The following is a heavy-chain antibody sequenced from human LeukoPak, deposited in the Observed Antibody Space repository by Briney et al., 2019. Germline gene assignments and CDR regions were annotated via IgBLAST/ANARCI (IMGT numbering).Heavy chain of an antibody. D-gene: IGHD6-13*01. V-gene: IGHV3-23*01. CDR2: VSNSGGST. CDR3: AKDLAYSNSRF. CDR1: GLTFSKYA. J-gene: IGHJ4*02. Sequence: GGSLGLSCEASGLTFSKYAMNWVRQAPGKGLEWVSGVSNSGGSTYYADSVKGRFTISRDNSMNRLYLQMNSLRAEDTAVYYCAKDLAYSNSRFWGQGTLVTVSS.